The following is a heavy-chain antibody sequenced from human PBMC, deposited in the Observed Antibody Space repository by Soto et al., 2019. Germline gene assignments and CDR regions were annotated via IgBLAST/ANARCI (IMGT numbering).Heavy chain of an antibody. CDR1: GFTFDDYT. D-gene: IGHD1-26*01. J-gene: IGHJ4*02. CDR3: AKTLISGSSTGLFDY. CDR2: ISWDGGST. V-gene: IGHV3-43*01. Sequence: GGSLRLSCAASGFTFDDYTMHWVRQAPGKGLEWVSLISWDGGSTYYADSVKGRFTISRDNSKNSLYLQMNSLRTEDTALYYCAKTLISGSSTGLFDYWGQGTLVTVSS.